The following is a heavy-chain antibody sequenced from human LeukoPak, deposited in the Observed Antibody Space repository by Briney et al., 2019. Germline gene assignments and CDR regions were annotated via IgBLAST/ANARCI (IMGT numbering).Heavy chain of an antibody. D-gene: IGHD3-10*01. J-gene: IGHJ4*02. V-gene: IGHV3-23*01. Sequence: PGGTLRLSCAASGFTVSSNYMSWVRQAPGKGLEWVSAISGSGRSTYYADSVKGRVTISRDNSKNMVYLQMNSLRAEDTAVYYCAKLSWFGEFFGYWGQGTLVIVSS. CDR2: ISGSGRST. CDR1: GFTVSSNY. CDR3: AKLSWFGEFFGY.